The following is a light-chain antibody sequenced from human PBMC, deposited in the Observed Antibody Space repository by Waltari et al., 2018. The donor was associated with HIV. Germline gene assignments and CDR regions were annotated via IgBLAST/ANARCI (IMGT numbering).Light chain of an antibody. J-gene: IGLJ2*01. CDR3: CSYAGSSNYVV. CDR1: SSDVGSHNL. CDR2: EGT. Sequence: QSALTQPASVSGSPGQSITIPSTGTSSDVGSHNLVSWYQQHPGKAPKLMIFEGTKRPSGLSNRFSGSKSGNTASLTISGLQAEDEADYYCCSYAGSSNYVVFGGGTKLTVL. V-gene: IGLV2-23*01.